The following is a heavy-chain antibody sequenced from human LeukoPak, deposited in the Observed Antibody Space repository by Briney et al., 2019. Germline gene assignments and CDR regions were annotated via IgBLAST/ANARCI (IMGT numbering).Heavy chain of an antibody. J-gene: IGHJ4*02. V-gene: IGHV3-23*01. CDR1: GFTFSSYA. CDR2: ISGSGGST. D-gene: IGHD3-3*01. Sequence: GGSLRLSCAASGFTFSSYAMSWVRQAPGKGLEWVSAISGSGGSTYYADSVKGRFAISRDNSKNTLYLQMNSLRAEDTAVYYCALSIFAAAYIDYWGQGTLVTVSS. CDR3: ALSIFAAAYIDY.